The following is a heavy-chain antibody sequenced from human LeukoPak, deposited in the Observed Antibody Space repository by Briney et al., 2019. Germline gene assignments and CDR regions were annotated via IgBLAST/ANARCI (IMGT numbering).Heavy chain of an antibody. D-gene: IGHD4-17*01. J-gene: IGHJ4*02. CDR1: GYRFTNYW. CDR2: IYPGDSET. V-gene: IGHV5-51*01. Sequence: GESLKISCKASGYRFTNYWIGWVRQMPGKGLEWMAIIYPGDSETRYSPSFQGQVTISADKSISTAYLQWSSLKASDTAMYHCARALRTGQGDYVPVLWGQGTLVTVSS. CDR3: ARALRTGQGDYVPVL.